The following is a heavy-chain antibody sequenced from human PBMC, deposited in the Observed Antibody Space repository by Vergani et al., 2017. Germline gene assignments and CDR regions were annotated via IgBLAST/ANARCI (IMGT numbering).Heavy chain of an antibody. CDR2: IYMNGNT. V-gene: IGHV4-4*07. D-gene: IGHD6-19*01. Sequence: QVQLQESGPGLVKPSETLTLTCTVPGGSISSYYWSWIRQPAGKGLEWIGRIYMNGNTNYNHSLKSRVAVSVDTSKNQFSLKLTSVTAADTAIYYCARMTXCSGTACPGAFDLWGQGTMVTVSA. CDR3: ARMTXCSGTACPGAFDL. CDR1: GGSISSYY. J-gene: IGHJ3*01.